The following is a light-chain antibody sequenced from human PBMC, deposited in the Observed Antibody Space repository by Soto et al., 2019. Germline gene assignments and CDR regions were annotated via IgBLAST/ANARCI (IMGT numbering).Light chain of an antibody. V-gene: IGKV3-15*01. CDR3: QQYNNWPRT. J-gene: IGKJ5*01. Sequence: EIVMTQSPATLSVSPGERATLSCRASQSFSSNLAWYQQKPGQAPRLLISGASTRATGVPARFSGSGSGTEFTLPISSLQSEEFAVYYCQQYNNWPRTFGQGTRLEN. CDR1: QSFSSN. CDR2: GAS.